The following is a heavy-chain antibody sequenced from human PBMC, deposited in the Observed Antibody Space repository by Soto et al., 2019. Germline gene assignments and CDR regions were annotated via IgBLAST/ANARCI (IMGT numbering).Heavy chain of an antibody. V-gene: IGHV1-8*01. CDR3: ARAVADYGDYVRYYYYMDV. CDR1: GYTFTSYD. CDR2: MNPNSGNT. J-gene: IGHJ6*03. Sequence: QVQLVQSGAEVKKPGASVKVSCKASGYTFTSYDINWVRQATGQGLEWMGWMNPNSGNTGYAQKFQGRVTMTRNTSISTAYMELSSLRSEDTAVYYCARAVADYGDYVRYYYYMDVWGKGTTVTVSS. D-gene: IGHD4-17*01.